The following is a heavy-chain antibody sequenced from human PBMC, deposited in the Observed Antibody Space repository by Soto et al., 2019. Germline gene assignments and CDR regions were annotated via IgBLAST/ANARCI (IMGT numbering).Heavy chain of an antibody. J-gene: IGHJ4*02. CDR1: GFTFGDYI. D-gene: IGHD3-10*01. V-gene: IGHV3-30-3*01. CDR2: ILHDGNDK. Sequence: GGSLRLSCAASGFTFGDYIMHWVRQAPGKGLEWVAFILHDGNDKYYADSVKGRFTISRDNSKNTLYLQMNSLRTEDTAMYYCARAAEGGNYCDLDYWGQGTLVTVPS. CDR3: ARAAEGGNYCDLDY.